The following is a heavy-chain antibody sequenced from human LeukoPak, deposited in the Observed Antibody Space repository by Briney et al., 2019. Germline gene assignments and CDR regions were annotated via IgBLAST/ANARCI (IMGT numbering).Heavy chain of an antibody. D-gene: IGHD6-13*01. CDR1: GGSVSSYY. J-gene: IGHJ4*02. V-gene: IGHV4-59*02. Sequence: SETLSLTCTVAGGSVSSYYGGWIRQPPGKGLEWVGYIYYSGTTNSNPSLKSRVTISVETSKNQFSLRLGAVAAAATAFFYFARRMSIAAAQYGYWGQRTLVTVPA. CDR2: IYYSGTT. CDR3: ARRMSIAAAQYGY.